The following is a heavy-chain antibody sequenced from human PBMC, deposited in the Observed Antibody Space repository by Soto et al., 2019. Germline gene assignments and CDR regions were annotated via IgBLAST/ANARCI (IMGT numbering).Heavy chain of an antibody. Sequence: PGGSLRLSCAASGFTFDDYAMHWVRQAPGKGLEWVSGISWNSGSIGYADSVKGRFTISRDNAKNSLYLQMNSLRAEDTALYYCAKPGTNGGWFDPWGQGTLVTVSS. CDR1: GFTFDDYA. J-gene: IGHJ5*02. V-gene: IGHV3-9*01. D-gene: IGHD1-1*01. CDR2: ISWNSGSI. CDR3: AKPGTNGGWFDP.